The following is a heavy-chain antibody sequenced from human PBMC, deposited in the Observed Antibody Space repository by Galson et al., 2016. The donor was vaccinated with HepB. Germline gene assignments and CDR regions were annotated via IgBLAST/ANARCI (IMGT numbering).Heavy chain of an antibody. J-gene: IGHJ6*02. D-gene: IGHD5-12*01. CDR3: ARGGGKWQGMDV. Sequence: SVKVSCKASGYTFSSYGITWVRQAPGQGLEWMGWISTYSGNTKYAQNLQGRVTVTTDTSTSTAYMELRSLRSGDTAVYYCARGGGKWQGMDVWGQGTTVAVSS. V-gene: IGHV1-18*01. CDR1: GYTFSSYG. CDR2: ISTYSGNT.